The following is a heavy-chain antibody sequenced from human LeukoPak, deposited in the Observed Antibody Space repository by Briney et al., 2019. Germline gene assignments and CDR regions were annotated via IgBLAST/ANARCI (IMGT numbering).Heavy chain of an antibody. J-gene: IGHJ6*02. CDR3: ARDQFGIAARPGYYYYGMDV. CDR1: GGTLSSYA. CDR2: IIPILGIA. D-gene: IGHD6-6*01. Sequence: SVKVSCKASGGTLSSYAISWVRQAPGQGLEWMGRIIPILGIANYAQKFQGRVTITADKSTSTAYMELSSLRSEDTAVYYCARDQFGIAARPGYYYYGMDVWGQGTTVTVSS. V-gene: IGHV1-69*04.